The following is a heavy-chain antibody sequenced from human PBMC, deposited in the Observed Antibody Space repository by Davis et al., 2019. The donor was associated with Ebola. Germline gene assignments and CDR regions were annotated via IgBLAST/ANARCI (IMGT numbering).Heavy chain of an antibody. D-gene: IGHD3/OR15-3a*01. CDR1: GFTFSRYW. CDR3: AKSQFWTPYYFDY. J-gene: IGHJ4*02. CDR2: ISSDGGIT. V-gene: IGHV3-74*01. Sequence: PGGSLRLSCAASGFTFSRYWMHWVRQAPGKGLVYVSRISSDGGITSYADSVKGRFTISRDNAKSTLYLQMNSLRAEDTAVYYCAKSQFWTPYYFDYWGQGTLVTVSS.